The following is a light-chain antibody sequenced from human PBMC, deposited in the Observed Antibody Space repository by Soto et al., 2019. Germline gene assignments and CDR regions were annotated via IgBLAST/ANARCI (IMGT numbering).Light chain of an antibody. V-gene: IGKV3-20*01. J-gene: IGKJ3*01. CDR2: GAS. CDR1: QSVSSSY. Sequence: EIVLTQSPGTLSLSPGERATLSCRASQSVSSSYLGWYQQKHGQAPRLLIYGASSRATGIPDRFSGSGSGTDFTLTISRLEPEDFAVYYCHQYGSSIFTFGPGTKVDIK. CDR3: HQYGSSIFT.